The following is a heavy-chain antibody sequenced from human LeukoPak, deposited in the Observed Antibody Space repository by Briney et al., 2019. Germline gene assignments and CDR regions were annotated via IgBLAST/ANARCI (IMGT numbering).Heavy chain of an antibody. J-gene: IGHJ6*02. CDR3: AKSDYDILTAYYYYGMDV. V-gene: IGHV3-30*18. D-gene: IGHD3-9*01. Sequence: PGGSLRLSCAASGFTLSENNVHWVRQAPGKGLEWVAVISYDASNKYYADSVKGRFTISRDNSKNTLYLQMNSLRAEDTAVYYCAKSDYDILTAYYYYGMDVWGQGTTVTVSS. CDR2: ISYDASNK. CDR1: GFTLSENN.